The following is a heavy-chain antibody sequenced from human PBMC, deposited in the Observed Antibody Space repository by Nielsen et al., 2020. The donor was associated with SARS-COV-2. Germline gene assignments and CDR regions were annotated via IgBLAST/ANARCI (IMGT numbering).Heavy chain of an antibody. D-gene: IGHD4-23*01. CDR1: GYSFTSYW. Sequence: GESLKISCKGSGYSFTSYWIGWVRQMPGKGLEWMGNIYPGDSDTRHSPSFQGQVTISADKSISTAYLQWSSLKASDTAMYYCARLSRGSNSRRYFDLWGRGTLVTVSS. V-gene: IGHV5-51*01. CDR3: ARLSRGSNSRRYFDL. CDR2: IYPGDSDT. J-gene: IGHJ2*01.